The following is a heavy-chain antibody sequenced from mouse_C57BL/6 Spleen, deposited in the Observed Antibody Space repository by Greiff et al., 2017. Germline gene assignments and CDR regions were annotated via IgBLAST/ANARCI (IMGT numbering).Heavy chain of an antibody. V-gene: IGHV1-76*01. CDR3: ARDYDYDAYYFDY. CDR2: IYPGSGNT. D-gene: IGHD2-4*01. CDR1: GYTFTDYY. J-gene: IGHJ2*01. Sequence: VQLQESGAELVRPGASVKLSCKASGYTFTDYYINWVKQRPGQGLEWIARIYPGSGNTYYNEKFKGKATLTAEKSSSTAYMQLSSLTSEDSAVYFCARDYDYDAYYFDYWGQGTTLTVSS.